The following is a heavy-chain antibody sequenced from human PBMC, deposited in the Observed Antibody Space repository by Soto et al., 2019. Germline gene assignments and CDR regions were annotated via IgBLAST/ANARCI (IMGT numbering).Heavy chain of an antibody. J-gene: IGHJ6*02. Sequence: PSETLSLTCTVSGGSISSSSYYWGWIRQPPGKGLEWIGSIYYSGSTYNNPYLKSRVTISVDTSKNQLYLKLSSVTAADTAVYYCARHTYPNYYYYYGMDVWGQGTTVTVS. V-gene: IGHV4-39*01. CDR3: ARHTYPNYYYYYGMDV. CDR2: IYYSGST. CDR1: GGSISSSSYY.